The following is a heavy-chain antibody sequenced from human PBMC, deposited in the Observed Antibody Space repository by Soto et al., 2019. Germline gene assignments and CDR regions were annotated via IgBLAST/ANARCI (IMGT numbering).Heavy chain of an antibody. D-gene: IGHD2-21*02. CDR1: VFSLSISGVG. V-gene: IGHV2-5*02. J-gene: IGHJ3*02. CDR3: ANLFYRDFATATFDI. CDR2: IYWDDDEHYRPSLE. Sequence: QITLEESGPTLVKNTQTLTLTCTSSVFSLSISGVGVAWIRQPPGKARQWLALIYWDDDEHYRPSLEHYSPSLNTRLTITKDTSKIQVVLKMTNMDHVDTATYYCANLFYRDFATATFDIWFQGKMITCSS.